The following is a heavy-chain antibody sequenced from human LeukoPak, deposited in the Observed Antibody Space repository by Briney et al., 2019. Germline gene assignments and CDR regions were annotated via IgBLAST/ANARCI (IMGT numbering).Heavy chain of an antibody. V-gene: IGHV1-46*01. CDR3: ARRELPAEYYYYYYGMDV. Sequence: ASVKVSCKASGYTFTSYYMHWVRQAPGQGLEWMGIINPSGGSTSYAQKFQGRVTMTWDTSTSTVYMELSSLRSEDTAVYYCARRELPAEYYYYYYGMDVWGQGTTVTVSS. CDR2: INPSGGST. CDR1: GYTFTSYY. J-gene: IGHJ6*02. D-gene: IGHD5-24*01.